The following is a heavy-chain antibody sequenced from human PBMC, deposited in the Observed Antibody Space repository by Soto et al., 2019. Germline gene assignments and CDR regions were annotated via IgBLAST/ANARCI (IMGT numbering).Heavy chain of an antibody. J-gene: IGHJ4*02. D-gene: IGHD5-12*01. V-gene: IGHV1-18*01. CDR3: ARDSGYEANY. CDR1: GYTFTSYG. Sequence: QVQLVQSGAEVKKPGASVKVSCKASGYTFTSYGISWVRQAPGQGLEWMGWISAYNGNTNYAQKLQGRVTMTTDTTTSPAYQEVRRLRSYDTAGYYCARDSGYEANYWGQGTLVTVSS. CDR2: ISAYNGNT.